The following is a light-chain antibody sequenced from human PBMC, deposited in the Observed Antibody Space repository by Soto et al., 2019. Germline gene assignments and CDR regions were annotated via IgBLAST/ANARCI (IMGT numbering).Light chain of an antibody. V-gene: IGLV2-14*03. CDR1: TSDVGGYNY. CDR2: DVS. CDR3: SSYTTSNTRQIV. J-gene: IGLJ1*01. Sequence: QSVLTQPASLSWSPGQSIPLSRTGTTSDVGGYNYVSWYQHHPGKAPKLIIYDVSNRPSVVSNRFSGSKSGNTASLIISGLQPEDEADYYCSSYTTSNTRQIVFGTGTKVTVL.